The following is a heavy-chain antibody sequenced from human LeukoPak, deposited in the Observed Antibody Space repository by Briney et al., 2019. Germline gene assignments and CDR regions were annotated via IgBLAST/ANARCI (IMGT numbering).Heavy chain of an antibody. Sequence: GGSLRLSCAASGFTFSSYAMSWVRQAPGKGLEWVSAISGSGGSTYYADSVKGRFTISRDNSKNTLYLQMNSLRAEDTAVYYCAKDRIAARQEDWFDPWGQGTLVTVSS. CDR1: GFTFSSYA. CDR2: ISGSGGST. D-gene: IGHD6-6*01. CDR3: AKDRIAARQEDWFDP. J-gene: IGHJ5*02. V-gene: IGHV3-23*01.